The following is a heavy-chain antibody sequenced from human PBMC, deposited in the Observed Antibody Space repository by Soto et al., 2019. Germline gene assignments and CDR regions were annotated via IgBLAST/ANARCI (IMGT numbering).Heavy chain of an antibody. V-gene: IGHV4-30-4*01. D-gene: IGHD6-6*01. CDR1: GGSISRADYY. J-gene: IGHJ5*01. Sequence: QVQLQESGPGLVKPSETLSLTCNVSGGSISRADYYWSWIRQPPGKGLWLIGYVYYRGSIYYNPSFESRISISVDTSRNQFSLKMTSVTAADTAMYFCARVTFRPKWFDSWGQGTLVTVSS. CDR2: VYYRGSI. CDR3: ARVTFRPKWFDS.